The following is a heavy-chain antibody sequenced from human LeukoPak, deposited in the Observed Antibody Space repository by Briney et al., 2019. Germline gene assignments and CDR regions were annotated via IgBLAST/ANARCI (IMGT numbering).Heavy chain of an antibody. CDR3: TNLGMMRY. CDR1: GGAVGIGTYY. CDR2: IYYSGRT. V-gene: IGHV4-39*01. D-gene: IGHD1-14*01. J-gene: IGHJ4*02. Sequence: PSETLSLTCTVSGGAVGIGTYYWGWIRKPPGKGLEWVGSIYYSGRTYYNPSLKRRVTISVDTSKNLFSLNLSSVTAADTAVYSCTNLGMMRYWGQGTLVTVSS.